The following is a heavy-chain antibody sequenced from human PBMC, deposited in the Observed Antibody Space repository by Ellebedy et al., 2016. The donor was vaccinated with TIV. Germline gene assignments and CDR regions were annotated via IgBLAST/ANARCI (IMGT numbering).Heavy chain of an antibody. Sequence: ASVKVSCKASGGTFSSYAISWVRQAPGQGLEWMGRIIPILGIANYAQKFQGRVTITADKSTSTAYMELSRLRSDDTAVYYCALLGGSSWEKLNYYDYGMDVWGQGTTVTVSS. D-gene: IGHD6-13*01. J-gene: IGHJ6*02. CDR2: IIPILGIA. CDR3: ALLGGSSWEKLNYYDYGMDV. CDR1: GGTFSSYA. V-gene: IGHV1-69*04.